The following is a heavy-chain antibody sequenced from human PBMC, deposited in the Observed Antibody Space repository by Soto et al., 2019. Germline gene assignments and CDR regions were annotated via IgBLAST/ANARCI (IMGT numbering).Heavy chain of an antibody. D-gene: IGHD3-10*01. CDR1: GYTFSNYW. J-gene: IGHJ4*02. V-gene: IGHV5-51*01. Sequence: PGESLKISCKASGYTFSNYWIAWVRQMPGKGLEWMGVIYPRDSDSKYSPAFEGQVTFSVDESIDTAYLKWTGLEASDTAIYFCARKFAPEFFDSWGQGTLVTVSS. CDR2: IYPRDSDS. CDR3: ARKFAPEFFDS.